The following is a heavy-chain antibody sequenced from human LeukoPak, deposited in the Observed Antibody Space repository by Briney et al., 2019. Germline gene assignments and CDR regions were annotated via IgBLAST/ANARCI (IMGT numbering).Heavy chain of an antibody. Sequence: GGSLRLSCAASGFTFSSYAMSWVRQAPGKGLEWVSAISGSGGSTYYADSVKGRFTISRDNSKNTLYLQMNSLRAEDTAVYYCAKDSYSYDRSGYHPTQDYFDYWGQGTLVTVSS. V-gene: IGHV3-23*01. CDR1: GFTFSSYA. D-gene: IGHD3-22*01. CDR3: AKDSYSYDRSGYHPTQDYFDY. J-gene: IGHJ4*02. CDR2: ISGSGGST.